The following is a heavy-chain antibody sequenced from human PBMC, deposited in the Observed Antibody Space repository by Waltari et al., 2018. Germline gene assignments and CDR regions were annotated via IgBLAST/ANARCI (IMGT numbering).Heavy chain of an antibody. Sequence: QVQLVQSGAEVKKPGASVKVSCKASGYTFTSYYMHWVRQAPGQGLEWMGIINPSGGSTSYAQKFQGRVTMTRDTSTSTVYMELSSLRSEDTAVYYCAREKGGTIFGVDLWDYWGQGTLVTVSS. CDR1: GYTFTSYY. CDR3: AREKGGTIFGVDLWDY. V-gene: IGHV1-46*01. J-gene: IGHJ4*02. D-gene: IGHD3-3*01. CDR2: INPSGGST.